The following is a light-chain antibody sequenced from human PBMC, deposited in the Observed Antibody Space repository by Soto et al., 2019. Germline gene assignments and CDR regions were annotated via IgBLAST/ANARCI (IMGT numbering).Light chain of an antibody. CDR3: QHYNSYSEA. V-gene: IGKV1-5*03. J-gene: IGKJ1*01. CDR1: QSISSW. CDR2: KAS. Sequence: DIQMTQSPSTLSASAGDRVPITCRASQSISSWLAWYQQKPGKAPKLLIYKASTLKSGVPSRFSGSGSGTELTITISSLQPDDFATYYCQHYNSYSEAFGQGTKVDIK.